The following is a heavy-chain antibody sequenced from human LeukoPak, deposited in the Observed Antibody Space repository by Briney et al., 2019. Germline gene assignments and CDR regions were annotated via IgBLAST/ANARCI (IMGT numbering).Heavy chain of an antibody. J-gene: IGHJ4*02. CDR2: IKQDGSEK. CDR1: GFTFSSYW. D-gene: IGHD6-19*01. V-gene: IGHV3-7*01. Sequence: GGSLRLSCAASGFTFSSYWMSWVRQAPGKGLEWVANIKQDGSEKYYVDSVKGRFTISRDNAKNSLYLQMNSLRAEDTAEYYCARVMAGINFDYWGQGTLVTVSS. CDR3: ARVMAGINFDY.